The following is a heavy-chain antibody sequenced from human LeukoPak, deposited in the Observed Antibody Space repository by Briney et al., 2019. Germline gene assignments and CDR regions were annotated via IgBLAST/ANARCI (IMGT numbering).Heavy chain of an antibody. CDR1: GFAFTNVW. CDR2: SKSKGDGGTT. D-gene: IGHD3-10*01. V-gene: IGHV3-15*01. CDR3: STPPIRGSRYYYYHMDV. J-gene: IGHJ6*03. Sequence: PGRSLRLSCAASGFAFTNVWTNWVRQAPGKGLEWLGRSKSKGDGGTTDYAAPVKGRFTISRDDSKNILYLQMNSLKIEDTAVYFCSTPPIRGSRYYYYHMDVWGKGTTVTVSS.